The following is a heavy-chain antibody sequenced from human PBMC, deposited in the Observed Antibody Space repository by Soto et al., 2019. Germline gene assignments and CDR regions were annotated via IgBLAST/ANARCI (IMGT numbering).Heavy chain of an antibody. V-gene: IGHV2-5*01. CDR3: ARGLATLPVFAFDI. CDR2: IYWSGDE. CDR1: GFSLSTSGVG. Sequence: QGTLKESGPTLVKPTQPLTLTCSFSGFSLSTSGVGVGWIRQSPGKALEWLALIYWSGDEHYRPSLKSRLSISKDTSKNHGVLIMPDMDPVDTATYYCARGLATLPVFAFDIWGQGTMVTVSS. J-gene: IGHJ3*02. D-gene: IGHD6-6*01.